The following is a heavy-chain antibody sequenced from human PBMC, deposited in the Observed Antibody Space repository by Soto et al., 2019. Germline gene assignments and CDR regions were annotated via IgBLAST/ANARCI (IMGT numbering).Heavy chain of an antibody. CDR1: GYTFTSYG. V-gene: IGHV1-18*01. Sequence: QVQLVQSGAEVKKPGASVKVSCKASGYTFTSYGISWVRQAPGQGLEWMGWISAYNGNTNYAQKLQGRVTMTTDTSTSTAYRELRSLRSDDTAVYYCAREGETYYDIWTGYRVLDPWGQGTLVTVSS. D-gene: IGHD3-9*01. CDR3: AREGETYYDIWTGYRVLDP. CDR2: ISAYNGNT. J-gene: IGHJ5*02.